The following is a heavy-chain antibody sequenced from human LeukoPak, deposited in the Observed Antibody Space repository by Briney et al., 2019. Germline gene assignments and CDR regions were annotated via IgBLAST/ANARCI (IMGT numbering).Heavy chain of an antibody. J-gene: IGHJ4*02. CDR3: ARDYNYAFDN. CDR1: GFIFSDSS. CDR2: IGISSGNR. Sequence: GSLRLSCAASGFIFSDSSMNWVRQAPGKGLEWISYIGISSGNRKGADSVKGRFTISGDSAKNSLYLQMNSLRVEDTAVYYCARDYNYAFDNWGQGTLVTVSS. V-gene: IGHV3-48*04. D-gene: IGHD3-22*01.